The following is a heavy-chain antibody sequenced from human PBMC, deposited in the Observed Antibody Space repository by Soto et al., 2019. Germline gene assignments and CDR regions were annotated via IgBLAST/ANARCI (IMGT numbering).Heavy chain of an antibody. Sequence: GGSLRLSCAASGFTFSSYSMNWVRQAPGKGLEWVSYISSSSSTIYYADSVKGRFTISRDNAKNSLYLQMNSLRAEDTAVYYCARDSDTAMGRVFYYGMDVWGQGTTVTVSS. D-gene: IGHD5-18*01. V-gene: IGHV3-48*01. CDR3: ARDSDTAMGRVFYYGMDV. CDR2: ISSSSSTI. J-gene: IGHJ6*02. CDR1: GFTFSSYS.